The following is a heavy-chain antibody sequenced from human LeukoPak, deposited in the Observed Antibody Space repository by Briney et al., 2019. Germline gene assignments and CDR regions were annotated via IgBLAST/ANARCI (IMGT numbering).Heavy chain of an antibody. CDR3: ARDGYYDSSGYTLGY. J-gene: IGHJ4*02. CDR2: VSSSSSTI. V-gene: IGHV3-48*02. D-gene: IGHD3-22*01. Sequence: GSLRLSCSGSGFTFSSYAMHWVRQAPGKGLEWASYVSSSSSTIYYADSVKGRFTISRDNAKNSLYLQMNSLRDEDTAVYYCARDGYYDSSGYTLGYWGQGTLVTVSS. CDR1: GFTFSSYA.